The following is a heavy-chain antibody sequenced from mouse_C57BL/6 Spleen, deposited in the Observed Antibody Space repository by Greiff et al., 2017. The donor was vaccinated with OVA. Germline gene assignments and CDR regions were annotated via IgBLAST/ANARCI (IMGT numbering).Heavy chain of an antibody. CDR2: SRNKDNGYTT. V-gene: IGHV7-1*01. CDR3: ARGITGYYYAMDY. D-gene: IGHD1-3*01. J-gene: IGHJ4*01. CDR1: GFTFSDFY. Sequence: EVKLVESGGGLVQPGRSLRLSCATSGFTFSDFYMEWVSQAPGKGLEWIAASRNKDNGYTTEYNASGKGRFIVSSDTSQSILYLQMNALTAEDTAIYYCARGITGYYYAMDYWGQGTSVTVSS.